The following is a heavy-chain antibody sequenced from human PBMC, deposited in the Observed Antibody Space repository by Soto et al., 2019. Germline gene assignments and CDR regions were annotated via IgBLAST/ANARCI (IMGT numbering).Heavy chain of an antibody. CDR3: AKSSGYDSSGYLVY. D-gene: IGHD3-22*01. CDR1: GFTFSSYA. J-gene: IGHJ4*02. V-gene: IGHV3-23*01. Sequence: GGSLRLSCAASGFTFSSYAMSWVRQAPGKGLEWVSAISGSGGSTYYADSVKGRFTISRDNSKNTLYLQMNSLRAEDTAVYYCAKSSGYDSSGYLVYWGQGTLVTVSS. CDR2: ISGSGGST.